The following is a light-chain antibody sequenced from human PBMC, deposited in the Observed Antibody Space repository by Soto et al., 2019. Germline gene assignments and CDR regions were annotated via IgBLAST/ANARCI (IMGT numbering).Light chain of an antibody. Sequence: DIVLTQSPGTLYLSPGERATLSCRASQSVSSSYLAWYQQRPGQAPRLLIYGASTRATGIPDRFSGSGSGTDFTLTISRLEPEDFAVYYCQQYGTSPWTFGQGTKVEI. V-gene: IGKV3-20*01. CDR1: QSVSSSY. CDR3: QQYGTSPWT. CDR2: GAS. J-gene: IGKJ1*01.